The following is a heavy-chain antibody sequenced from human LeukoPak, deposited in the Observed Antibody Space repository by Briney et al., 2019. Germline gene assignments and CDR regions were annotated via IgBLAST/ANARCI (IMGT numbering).Heavy chain of an antibody. V-gene: IGHV1-69*05. CDR2: IIPIFGTA. CDR3: ASGQGSSSSEDWFDP. Sequence: SVKVSCKASGGTFSSYAISWVRQAPGQGLERMGGIIPIFGTANYAQKFQGRVTITTDESTSTAYMELSSLRSEDTAVYYCASGQGSSSSEDWFDPWGQGTLVTVSS. CDR1: GGTFSSYA. J-gene: IGHJ5*02. D-gene: IGHD6-6*01.